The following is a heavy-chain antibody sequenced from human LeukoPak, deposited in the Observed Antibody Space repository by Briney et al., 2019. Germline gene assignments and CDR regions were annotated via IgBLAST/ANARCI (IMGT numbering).Heavy chain of an antibody. Sequence: GGSLRLSCAASGFTFSDYYMSWIRQAPGKGLEWVSYISSSGSTIYYADSVKGRFTISRDNAKYSLYLQMNSLRAEDTAVYYCARAYYDILTGYSVFDWFDPWGQGTLVTVSS. D-gene: IGHD3-9*01. CDR2: ISSSGSTI. CDR3: ARAYYDILTGYSVFDWFDP. V-gene: IGHV3-11*01. CDR1: GFTFSDYY. J-gene: IGHJ5*02.